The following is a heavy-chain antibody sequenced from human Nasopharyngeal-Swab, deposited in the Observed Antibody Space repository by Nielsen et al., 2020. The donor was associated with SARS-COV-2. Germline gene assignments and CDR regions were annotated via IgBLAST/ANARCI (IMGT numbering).Heavy chain of an antibody. J-gene: IGHJ4*02. D-gene: IGHD6-13*01. V-gene: IGHV3-48*04. Sequence: WIRQPPGGGLEWVSYISSSSTTIYYADSVKGRFTISRDNAKNSLSLQMNSLRAEDTAGYYCVGGGYSSSWYVGDYWGQGTLVTVSS. CDR2: ISSSSTTI. CDR3: VGGGYSSSWYVGDY.